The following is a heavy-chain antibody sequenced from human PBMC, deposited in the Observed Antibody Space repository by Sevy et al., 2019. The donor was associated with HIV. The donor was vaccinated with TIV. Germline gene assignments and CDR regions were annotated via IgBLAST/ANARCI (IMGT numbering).Heavy chain of an antibody. CDR2: IKSKTDGGTT. V-gene: IGHV3-15*01. D-gene: IGHD1-26*01. J-gene: IGHJ4*02. CDR3: VTDEEWNEVGATSFDY. CDR1: GFIFSSAW. Sequence: GGSLRLSCAASGFIFSSAWMSWVRQAPGKGLEWVGRIKSKTDGGTTDYAAPVRGRFTISRDDSKNTLYLQMNSLKTEDAAVYYCVTDEEWNEVGATSFDYWGQGTLVTVSS.